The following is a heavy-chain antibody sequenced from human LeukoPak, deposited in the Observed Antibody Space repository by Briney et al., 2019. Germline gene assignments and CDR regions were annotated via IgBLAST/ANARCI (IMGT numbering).Heavy chain of an antibody. J-gene: IGHJ4*02. V-gene: IGHV3-30*18. Sequence: GGSLRLSCAASGFTFSSSGMHWVRQAPGKGLEWVAVISYDGSNKYYADSVKGRFTISRDNSKNTLYLQMNSLRAEDTAVYYCAKSSIEYDFWSGLDYWGQGTLVTVSS. D-gene: IGHD3-3*01. CDR1: GFTFSSSG. CDR3: AKSSIEYDFWSGLDY. CDR2: ISYDGSNK.